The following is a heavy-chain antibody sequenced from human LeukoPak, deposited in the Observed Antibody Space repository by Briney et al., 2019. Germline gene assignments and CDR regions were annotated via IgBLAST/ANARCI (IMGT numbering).Heavy chain of an antibody. CDR3: ARRRGYYFDY. J-gene: IGHJ4*02. CDR2: IIPIFGTA. V-gene: IGHV1-69*05. CDR1: GYTFTGYY. Sequence: SVKVSCKASGYTFTGYYMHWVRQAPGQGLEWMGGIIPIFGTANYAQKFQGRVTITTDESTSTAYMELRSLRSDDTAVYYCARRRGYYFDYWGQGTLVTVSS. D-gene: IGHD3-16*01.